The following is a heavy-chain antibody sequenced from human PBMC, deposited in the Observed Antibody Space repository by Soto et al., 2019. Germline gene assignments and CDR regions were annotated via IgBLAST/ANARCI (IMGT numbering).Heavy chain of an antibody. D-gene: IGHD2-15*01. Sequence: ASVKVSCKASGYNFTNYDINWVRQASGQGLEWMGWMNPNNGNTGFAQNLQGRITMTRNASISTAYMELSSLRSDDTAVYYCAREACSGGSCFYFGPDYWGQGTLVTVSS. CDR3: AREACSGGSCFYFGPDY. CDR1: GYNFTNYD. V-gene: IGHV1-8*01. J-gene: IGHJ4*02. CDR2: MNPNNGNT.